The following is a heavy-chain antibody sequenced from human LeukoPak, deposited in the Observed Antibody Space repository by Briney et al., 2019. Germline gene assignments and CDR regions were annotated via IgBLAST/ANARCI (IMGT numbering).Heavy chain of an antibody. CDR1: GGSISSSSYY. CDR3: AKPFNSSPGY. D-gene: IGHD6-13*01. V-gene: IGHV4-39*01. Sequence: RPSQTLSLTCTVSGGSISSSSYYWGWIRQPPGKGLEWIGSIYSSGSTYYNPSLKSRVTISVDTSKNQFSLKLSSVTATDTAVYYCAKPFNSSPGYWGQGTLVTVSS. CDR2: IYSSGST. J-gene: IGHJ4*02.